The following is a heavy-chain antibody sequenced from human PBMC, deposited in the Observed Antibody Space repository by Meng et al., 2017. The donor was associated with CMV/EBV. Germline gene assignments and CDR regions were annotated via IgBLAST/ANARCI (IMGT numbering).Heavy chain of an antibody. J-gene: IGHJ6*02. CDR3: AKDWSGVSTYYYYGMDV. Sequence: GESLKISCAASGFSFSSYGMNWVRQVPGKGLEWVSGISGSGRSTYYADSGKGRFTISRDNSKNTLYLRMDSLRAEDSAIYYCAKDWSGVSTYYYYGMDVWGQGTTVTVSS. CDR2: ISGSGRST. D-gene: IGHD6-25*01. V-gene: IGHV3-23*01. CDR1: GFSFSSYG.